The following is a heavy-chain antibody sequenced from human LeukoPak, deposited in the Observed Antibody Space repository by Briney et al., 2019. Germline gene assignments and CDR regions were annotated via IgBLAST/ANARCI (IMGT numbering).Heavy chain of an antibody. J-gene: IGHJ3*02. V-gene: IGHV4-59*01. CDR1: GGSISTYY. Sequence: SETLSLTCTVSGGSISTYYWSWIRQPPGKGLEWIGYIYYSGSTNYNPSLKSRVTISIDTSNNQFSLKLSSVTAADTAVYYCARKEVEATSGTFDIWGQGTMVTVSS. CDR3: ARKEVEATSGTFDI. CDR2: IYYSGST. D-gene: IGHD1-26*01.